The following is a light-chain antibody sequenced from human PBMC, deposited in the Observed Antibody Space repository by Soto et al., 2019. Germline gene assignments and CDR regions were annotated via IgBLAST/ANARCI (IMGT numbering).Light chain of an antibody. CDR2: DAS. CDR1: QDIVKS. J-gene: IGKJ2*01. V-gene: IGKV1-33*01. Sequence: DIQLTQSPSSLSASVGDRVTITCQASQDIVKSLNWYQQKPGSAPNLLIYDASNLQTGVPSRFSGSGSGTDFTFTISSLQPEDFATYYCQQCDNLPYTFGQGTKLEIK. CDR3: QQCDNLPYT.